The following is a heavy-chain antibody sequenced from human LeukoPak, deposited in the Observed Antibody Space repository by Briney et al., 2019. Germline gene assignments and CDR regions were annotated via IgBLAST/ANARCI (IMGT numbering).Heavy chain of an antibody. V-gene: IGHV1-2*02. J-gene: IGHJ4*02. CDR2: INPNSGGT. Sequence: ASVKVSCKASGYTFTGYYMHWVRQAPGQGLEWMGWINPNSGGTNYAQKFQGRVTMTRDTSISTAYMELSRLRSDDTAVYYCARDFGVGGSGIVGHWGQGTLVTVSS. CDR1: GYTFTGYY. D-gene: IGHD3-10*01. CDR3: ARDFGVGGSGIVGH.